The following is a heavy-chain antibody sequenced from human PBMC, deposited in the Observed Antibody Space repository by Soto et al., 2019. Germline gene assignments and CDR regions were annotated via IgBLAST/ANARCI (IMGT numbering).Heavy chain of an antibody. Sequence: SETLSLTCTVSGGSISSGGDYWIWIRQHPGKGLEWIGYIYYSGSTYHNPSLKSRVTISVDTSKNQFSLKLSSVTAADTAVYYCARSLPNLVATISPWFDPWGQGTLVTVSS. CDR2: IYYSGST. V-gene: IGHV4-31*03. D-gene: IGHD5-12*01. CDR1: GGSISSGGDY. J-gene: IGHJ5*02. CDR3: ARSLPNLVATISPWFDP.